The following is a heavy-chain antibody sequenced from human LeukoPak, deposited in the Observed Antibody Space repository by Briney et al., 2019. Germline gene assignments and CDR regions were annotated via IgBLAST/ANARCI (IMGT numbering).Heavy chain of an antibody. J-gene: IGHJ5*02. D-gene: IGHD2-21*02. V-gene: IGHV4-61*01. CDR2: IYYSGST. CDR1: GDSISSSSYY. CDR3: ARVSCGGDCSKYNWFDP. Sequence: SETLSLTCTVSGDSISSSSYYWSWIRQPPGKGLEWIGYIYYSGSTNYNPSLKSRVTISVDTSKNQFSLKLSSVTAADTAVYYCARVSCGGDCSKYNWFDPWGQGTLVTVSS.